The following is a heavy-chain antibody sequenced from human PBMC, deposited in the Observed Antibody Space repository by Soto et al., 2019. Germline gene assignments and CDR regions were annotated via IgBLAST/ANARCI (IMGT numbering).Heavy chain of an antibody. CDR2: ISASGGLK. J-gene: IGHJ5*02. Sequence: EVQLSESGGDLRQPGGSLRLSCAASGFTFTNYAMRWVRQTPGKGLEWVSGISASGGLKYYADSVRGRFTVPRDNSKNILYLQMDNLRDEDTALYYCAREVGAPAGWLDPWGQGTQVTVSS. CDR1: GFTFTNYA. D-gene: IGHD1-26*01. CDR3: AREVGAPAGWLDP. V-gene: IGHV3-23*01.